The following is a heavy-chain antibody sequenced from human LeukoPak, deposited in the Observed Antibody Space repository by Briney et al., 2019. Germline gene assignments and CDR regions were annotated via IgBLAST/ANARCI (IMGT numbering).Heavy chain of an antibody. V-gene: IGHV4-34*01. CDR1: GWSFSNYY. J-gene: IGHJ6*03. CDR3: ARRWNYGRNYYIDV. Sequence: SETLSLTCAVYGWSFSNYYWSWIRQPPGKGLEWIGEINDSGRINYNPSLMSRVTVSVDTSKNQFSLRLTSVTATDTAVYYCARRWNYGRNYYIDVWGNGATVSVSS. D-gene: IGHD1-7*01. CDR2: INDSGRI.